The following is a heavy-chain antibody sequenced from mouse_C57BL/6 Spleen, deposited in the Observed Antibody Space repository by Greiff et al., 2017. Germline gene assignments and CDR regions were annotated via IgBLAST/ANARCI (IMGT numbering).Heavy chain of an antibody. CDR1: GYTFTSYW. CDR3: ARSSYYDYDGYAMDY. D-gene: IGHD2-4*01. CDR2: INPSSGYT. Sequence: VQLQQSGAELAKPGASVKLSCKASGYTFTSYWMHWVKQRPGQGLEWIGYINPSSGYTKYNQKFKDKATSTADKSSSTAYMQLIILTYEDSAVYYCARSSYYDYDGYAMDYWGQGTSVTVSS. V-gene: IGHV1-7*01. J-gene: IGHJ4*01.